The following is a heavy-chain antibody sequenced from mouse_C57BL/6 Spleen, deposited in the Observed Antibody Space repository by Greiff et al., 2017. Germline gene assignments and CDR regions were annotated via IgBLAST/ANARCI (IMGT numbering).Heavy chain of an antibody. CDR1: GYTFTSYW. V-gene: IGHV1-64*01. J-gene: IGHJ3*01. Sequence: QVQLKQSGAELVKPGASVKLSCKASGYTFTSYWMHWVKQRPGQGLEWIGMIHPNSGSTNYNEKFKSKATLTVDKSSSTAYMQLSSLTSEDSAVYYCARSTTVVPFAYWGQGTLVTVSA. D-gene: IGHD1-1*01. CDR2: IHPNSGST. CDR3: ARSTTVVPFAY.